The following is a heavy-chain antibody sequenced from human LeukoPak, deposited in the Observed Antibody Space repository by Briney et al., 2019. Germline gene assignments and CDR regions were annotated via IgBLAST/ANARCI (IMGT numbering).Heavy chain of an antibody. Sequence: GGSLRLSCAASGFTFSSYAMSWVRQAPGKGLEWVSAISGSGGSTYYADSVKGRFAISRDNSKNTLYLQMNSLRAEDTAVCYCANCRGSGGSCYPHYWGQGTLVTVSS. J-gene: IGHJ4*02. CDR1: GFTFSSYA. CDR3: ANCRGSGGSCYPHY. V-gene: IGHV3-23*01. D-gene: IGHD2-15*01. CDR2: ISGSGGST.